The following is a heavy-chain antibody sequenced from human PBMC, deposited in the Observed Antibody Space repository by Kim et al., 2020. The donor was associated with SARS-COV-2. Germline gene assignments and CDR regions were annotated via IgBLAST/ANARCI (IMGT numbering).Heavy chain of an antibody. CDR3: ASLWFGELLWAFDI. Sequence: NPPLEVRVTMSVDTSKTRFSLKLSSVTAADTAVYYCASLWFGELLWAFDIWGQGTMVTVSS. J-gene: IGHJ3*02. D-gene: IGHD3-10*01. V-gene: IGHV4-39*01.